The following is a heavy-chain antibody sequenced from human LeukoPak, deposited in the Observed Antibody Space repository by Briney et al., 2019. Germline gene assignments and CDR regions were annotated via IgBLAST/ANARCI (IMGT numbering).Heavy chain of an antibody. CDR1: GFTFGT. D-gene: IGHD6-19*01. V-gene: IGHV3-23*01. Sequence: GGSLRLFCAVSGFTFGTMSWVRQAPGKGLEWISAISGSGDRTFYTDSVKGRFTISRDNAKNSLYLQMNSLRAEDTALYYCAKDRVFSSGWYGAFDIWGQGTMVTVSS. CDR3: AKDRVFSSGWYGAFDI. CDR2: ISGSGDRT. J-gene: IGHJ3*02.